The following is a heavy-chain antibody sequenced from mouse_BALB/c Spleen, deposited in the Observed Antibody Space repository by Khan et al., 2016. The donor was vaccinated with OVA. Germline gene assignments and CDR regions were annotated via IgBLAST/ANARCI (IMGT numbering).Heavy chain of an antibody. D-gene: IGHD2-1*01. CDR3: ASEGNYYAPFAY. CDR1: GFNIKDTY. J-gene: IGHJ3*01. CDR2: IDPANGNT. V-gene: IGHV14-3*02. Sequence: VQLQQSGAELVKPGASVKLSCTASGFNIKDTYMHWVKQRPEQGLEWIGRIDPANGNTKYDPKFQGKATITADTSSNTAYLQLSSLTSEDTAVYYCASEGNYYAPFAYWGQWTLVTVSA.